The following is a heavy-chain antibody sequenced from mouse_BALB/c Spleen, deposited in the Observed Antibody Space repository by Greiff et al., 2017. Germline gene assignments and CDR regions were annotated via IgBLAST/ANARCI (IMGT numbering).Heavy chain of an antibody. D-gene: IGHD1-1*02. CDR1: GFTFSSYG. V-gene: IGHV5-6*01. Sequence: EVQLVESGGDLVKPGGSLKLSCAASGFTFSSYGMSWVRQTPDKRLEWVATISSGGSYTYYPDSVKGRFTISRDNAKNTLYLQMSSLKSEDTAMYYCARQCGSHVYAMDYWGQGTSVTVSA. J-gene: IGHJ4*01. CDR3: ARQCGSHVYAMDY. CDR2: ISSGGSYT.